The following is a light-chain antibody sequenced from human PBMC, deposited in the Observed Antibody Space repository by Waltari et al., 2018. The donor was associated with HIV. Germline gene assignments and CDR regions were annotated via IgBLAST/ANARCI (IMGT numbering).Light chain of an antibody. V-gene: IGLV1-44*01. J-gene: IGLJ2*01. CDR3: AAWDDSLNAVV. CDR2: SNN. CDR1: TSNIGQNT. Sequence: QSVLTQPPSASGTPGQGVTISCSGSTSNIGQNTVNWYQQFPGTAPKLLIYSNNQRPSGVPDRFSGSKSGTSASLAITGLQSEEDTDYYCAAWDDSLNAVVFGGGTKLTVL.